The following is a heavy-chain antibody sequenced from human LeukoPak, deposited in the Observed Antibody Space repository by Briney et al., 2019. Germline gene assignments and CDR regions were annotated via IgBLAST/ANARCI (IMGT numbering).Heavy chain of an antibody. V-gene: IGHV1-69*04. J-gene: IGHJ4*02. CDR2: IIPILGIA. CDR3: ATNFYSGSYPFDY. Sequence: SVKVSCKASGGTFSSYAISWVRQAPGQGLEWMWRIIPILGIANYAQKFQGRVTITADKSTSTAYMELSSLRSEDTAVYYCATNFYSGSYPFDYWGQGTLVTVSS. CDR1: GGTFSSYA. D-gene: IGHD1-26*01.